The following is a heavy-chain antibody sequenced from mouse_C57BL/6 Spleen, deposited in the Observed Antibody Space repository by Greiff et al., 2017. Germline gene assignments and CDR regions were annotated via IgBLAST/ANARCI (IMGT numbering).Heavy chain of an antibody. Sequence: QVQLQQPGAELVKPGASVKLSCKASGFTFTSYWMPWVKQRPGQGLEWIGEIDPSDSYTNYNQKLKGKATLTVDKTYSTVYMQLSSLTYEDSAVYYCGPNDGGSGSITDWGQGILVTVSA. CDR2: IDPSDSYT. V-gene: IGHV1-50*01. CDR3: GPNDGGSGSITD. D-gene: IGHD1-1*02. J-gene: IGHJ3*01. CDR1: GFTFTSYW.